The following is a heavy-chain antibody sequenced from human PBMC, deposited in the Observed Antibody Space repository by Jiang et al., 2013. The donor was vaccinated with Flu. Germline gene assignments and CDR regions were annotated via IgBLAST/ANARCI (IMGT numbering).Heavy chain of an antibody. CDR1: GYTFTDYY. Sequence: GAEVKKPGATVKISCKVSGYTFTDYYLHWVRQAPGKGLEWMGVVDPGPGKTEYAEKFQGRVTISADTSTDTTYMELNSLRSDDTAVYYCATLEYWGQGTLVTRLL. CDR2: VDPGPGKT. CDR3: ATLEY. J-gene: IGHJ4*02. V-gene: IGHV1-69-2*01.